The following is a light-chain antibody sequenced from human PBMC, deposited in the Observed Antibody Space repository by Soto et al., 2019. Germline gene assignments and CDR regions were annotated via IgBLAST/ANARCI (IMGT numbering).Light chain of an antibody. J-gene: IGKJ2*01. CDR2: GAS. Sequence: DIQMTQSPSILSASVGDRVTITCRASESISTWLAWYQQKPGKSPKLLIYGASNLERGVPSRFSGSGSGTEFTLTISSLQPDDFSTYYCQQYNSFSYTFGPGTKVDIK. CDR3: QQYNSFSYT. V-gene: IGKV1-5*01. CDR1: ESISTW.